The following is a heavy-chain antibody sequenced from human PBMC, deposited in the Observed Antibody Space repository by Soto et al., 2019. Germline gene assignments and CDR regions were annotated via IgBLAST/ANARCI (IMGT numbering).Heavy chain of an antibody. CDR1: GFTFSSDA. J-gene: IGHJ6*02. D-gene: IGHD6-6*01. CDR2: ISYDGSNK. V-gene: IGHV3-30-3*01. CDR3: ARDRSYSSSSKLGYYYYGMDG. Sequence: GGSLRLSCAASGFTFSSDAMHWVRQAPGKGLEWVAVISYDGSNKYYADSVKGRFTISRDNSKNTLYLQMNSLRAEDTAVYYCARDRSYSSSSKLGYYYYGMDGWGQGTTVTVSS.